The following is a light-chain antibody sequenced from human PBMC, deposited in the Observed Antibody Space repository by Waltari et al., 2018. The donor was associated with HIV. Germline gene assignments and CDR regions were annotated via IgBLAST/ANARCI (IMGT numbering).Light chain of an antibody. V-gene: IGLV2-23*01. CDR1: SSHVGRSNL. J-gene: IGLJ1*01. Sequence: HSALTQPASLSRSHGQSITISCTAASSHVGRSNLVSWYQHHPGSPPNLIFYEGTKRPSGVSSRFSASKSGKTASLTISGLQPEDEAEYYCCSKAGSRTVFGPGTKVTVL. CDR2: EGT. CDR3: CSKAGSRTV.